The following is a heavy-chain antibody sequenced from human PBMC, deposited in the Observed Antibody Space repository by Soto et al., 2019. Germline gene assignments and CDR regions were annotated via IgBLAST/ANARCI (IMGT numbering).Heavy chain of an antibody. Sequence: ASVKVSCKASGYTFTVSYLHWIGQAPGQVFERMGWFNPNTGATHYAQKFQGRVTMTRDTSITTAYMELSRLISDDTPVYYCATVYLGSCSGSSWSHYSFYGMDVWGQGTEASVSS. CDR1: GYTFTVSY. J-gene: IGHJ6*01. CDR2: FNPNTGAT. V-gene: IGHV1-2*02. CDR3: ATVYLGSCSGSSWSHYSFYGMDV. D-gene: IGHD2-15*01.